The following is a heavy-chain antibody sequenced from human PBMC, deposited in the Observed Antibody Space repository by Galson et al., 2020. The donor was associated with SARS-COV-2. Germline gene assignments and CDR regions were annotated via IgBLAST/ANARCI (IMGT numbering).Heavy chain of an antibody. CDR2: ISFDGGNT. CDR3: ATATTTDP. CDR1: GFTFTYSA. V-gene: IGHV3-30-3*01. J-gene: IGHJ5*02. Sequence: GGSLRLSCAASGFTFTYSAMHWVRQGPGKGLEWVASISFDGGNTYYGDSVKGRFSISRDNSKNTLFLQMNSLRVEDTAVYYCATATTTDPWGQGTLVTVSS. D-gene: IGHD1-7*01.